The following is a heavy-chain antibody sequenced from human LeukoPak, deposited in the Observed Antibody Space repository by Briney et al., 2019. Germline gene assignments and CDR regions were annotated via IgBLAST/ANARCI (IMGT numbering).Heavy chain of an antibody. CDR2: ISYDGSNK. D-gene: IGHD3-10*01. V-gene: IGHV3-30*18. Sequence: PGRSLRLSCAASGFTFSSYGMHWVRQAPGKGLEWVADISYDGSNKYYADSVKGRFTISRDNSKNTLYLQMNSLRAEDTAVYYCAKGLWFGELVAFDIWGQGTMVTVSS. J-gene: IGHJ3*02. CDR1: GFTFSSYG. CDR3: AKGLWFGELVAFDI.